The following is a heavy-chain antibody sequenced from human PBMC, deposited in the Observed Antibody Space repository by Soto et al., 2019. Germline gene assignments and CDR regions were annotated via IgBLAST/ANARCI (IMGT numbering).Heavy chain of an antibody. CDR1: GGSISSYY. V-gene: IGHV4-59*01. CDR2: IYYSGST. Sequence: LSLTCTVSGGSISSYYWSWIRQPPGKGLEWIGYIYYSGSTNYNPSLKSRVTISVDTSKNQFSLKLSSVTAADTAVYYCARLGGARGYSYGLFDYWGQGTLVTVSS. J-gene: IGHJ4*02. CDR3: ARLGGARGYSYGLFDY. D-gene: IGHD5-18*01.